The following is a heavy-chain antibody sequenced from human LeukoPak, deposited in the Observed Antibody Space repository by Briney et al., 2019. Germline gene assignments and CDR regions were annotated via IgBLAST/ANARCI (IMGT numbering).Heavy chain of an antibody. V-gene: IGHV4-38-2*02. J-gene: IGHJ5*02. D-gene: IGHD6-19*01. CDR3: ARGRRQWLVEKWFDP. CDR1: GYSISSGYY. CDR2: INHSGST. Sequence: SETLSLTCSVSGYSISSGYYWGWIRQSPGKGLEWIGEINHSGSTNYNPSLKSRVTISVDTSKNQFSLKLSSVTAADTAVYYCARGRRQWLVEKWFDPWGQGTLVTVSS.